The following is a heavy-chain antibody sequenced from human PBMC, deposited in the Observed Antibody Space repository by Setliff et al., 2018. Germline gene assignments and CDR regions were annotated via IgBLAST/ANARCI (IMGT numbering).Heavy chain of an antibody. D-gene: IGHD5-12*01. V-gene: IGHV1-8*01. CDR3: ATGGFSGYDLDY. CDR1: GYTFTSYD. J-gene: IGHJ4*02. Sequence: ASVKVSCKASGYTFTSYDINWVRQATGQGLEWMGWMNPNSGNTGYAQKFQGRVTMTRNTSISTAYMELSSLRSEDTAVYYCATGGFSGYDLDYWGQGTLVTVSS. CDR2: MNPNSGNT.